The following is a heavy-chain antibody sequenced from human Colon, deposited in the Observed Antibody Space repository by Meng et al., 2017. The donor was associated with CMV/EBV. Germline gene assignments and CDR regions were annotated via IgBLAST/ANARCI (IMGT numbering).Heavy chain of an antibody. V-gene: IGHV3-7*01. CDR1: GFTFSSYW. CDR3: ARAKGALCGGDCPAGY. J-gene: IGHJ4*02. CDR2: IKQDGSNK. D-gene: IGHD2-21*01. Sequence: GESLKISCAASGFTFSSYWMSWVRQAPGKGLEWVANIKQDGSNKYYADSVKGRFTISRDNSKNTLYLQMNSLRAEDTAVYYCARAKGALCGGDCPAGYWGQGTLVTVSS.